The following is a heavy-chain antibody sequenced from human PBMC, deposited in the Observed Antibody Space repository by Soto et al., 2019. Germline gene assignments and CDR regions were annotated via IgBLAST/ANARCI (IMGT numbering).Heavy chain of an antibody. J-gene: IGHJ4*02. D-gene: IGHD3-3*01. CDR2: INPSGGST. V-gene: IGHV1-46*01. Sequence: ASVKVSCKASGYTFTSYYMHWVRQAPGQGLEWMGIINPSGGSTSYAQKFQGRVTMTRNTSISTAYMELSSLRSEDTAVYYCARRSGITIFGVVIMYYFDYWGQGTLVTVSS. CDR1: GYTFTSYY. CDR3: ARRSGITIFGVVIMYYFDY.